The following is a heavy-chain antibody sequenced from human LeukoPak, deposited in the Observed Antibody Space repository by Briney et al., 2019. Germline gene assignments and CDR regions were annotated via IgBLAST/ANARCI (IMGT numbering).Heavy chain of an antibody. D-gene: IGHD6-13*01. V-gene: IGHV1-2*02. CDR2: INPNSGRT. CDR1: GYTFTGYY. Sequence: ASVKVSCKASGYTFTGYYMHWVRQAPGQGLEWMGWINPNSGRTNYAQKFQGRVTMTRDTSISTAYMELSRLRSDDTAVYYCARAASRTSSSWYYFDYWGQGTLVTVSS. CDR3: ARAASRTSSSWYYFDY. J-gene: IGHJ4*02.